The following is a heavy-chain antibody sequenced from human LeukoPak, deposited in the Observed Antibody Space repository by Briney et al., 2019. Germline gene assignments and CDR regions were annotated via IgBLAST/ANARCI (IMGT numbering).Heavy chain of an antibody. CDR2: IYYSGST. Sequence: PSETPSLTCTVSGGSISSYYWSWIRQPPGKGLEWIGYIYYSGSTNYNPSLKSRVTISVDTSRNQFSLKLSSVTAADTAVYYCARAREQNAFDIWGQGTMVTVSS. V-gene: IGHV4-59*12. CDR3: ARAREQNAFDI. J-gene: IGHJ3*02. CDR1: GGSISSYY.